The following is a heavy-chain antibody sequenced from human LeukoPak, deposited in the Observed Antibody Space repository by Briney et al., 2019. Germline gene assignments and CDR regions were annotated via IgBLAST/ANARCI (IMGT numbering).Heavy chain of an antibody. D-gene: IGHD5-18*01. CDR1: GGTFSSYA. V-gene: IGHV1-69*13. J-gene: IGHJ3*02. CDR3: ARSPGYSYGQDAFDI. Sequence: SVKVSCKASGGTFSSYAISWVRQAPGQGLESMGGIIPIFGTANYAQKFQGRVTITADESTSTAYMELSSLRSEDTAVYYCARSPGYSYGQDAFDIWGQGTMVTVSS. CDR2: IIPIFGTA.